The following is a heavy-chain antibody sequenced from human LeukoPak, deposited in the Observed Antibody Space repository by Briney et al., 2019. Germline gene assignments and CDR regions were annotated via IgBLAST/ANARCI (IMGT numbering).Heavy chain of an antibody. D-gene: IGHD1-1*01. CDR2: FEHEDGRI. CDR3: VANSPYNWKAYDY. J-gene: IGHJ4*02. V-gene: IGHV1-24*01. Sequence: ASVKVSCKVSGHTLSELSMHWVRQAPGKGLEWMGGFEHEDGRIIYAQKFQGRVTMTEDTSTDTAYMELSRLTSEDTAIYYCVANSPYNWKAYDYWGKETVLSVSS. CDR1: GHTLSELS.